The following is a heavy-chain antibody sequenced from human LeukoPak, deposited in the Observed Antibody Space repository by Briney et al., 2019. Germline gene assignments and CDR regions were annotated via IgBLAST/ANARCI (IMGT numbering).Heavy chain of an antibody. CDR2: NKGDGTSS. Sequence: PGGSLRLSCAASGFPISSHWIHWARHVPGKGLVWVSRNKGDGTSSSYADSVKGRFTISRDNAKNTVYLQMSSLRVDDTAVYYCMRDWRHYGMDVWGQGTTVTVSS. D-gene: IGHD1-1*01. CDR3: MRDWRHYGMDV. CDR1: GFPISSHW. V-gene: IGHV3-74*01. J-gene: IGHJ6*02.